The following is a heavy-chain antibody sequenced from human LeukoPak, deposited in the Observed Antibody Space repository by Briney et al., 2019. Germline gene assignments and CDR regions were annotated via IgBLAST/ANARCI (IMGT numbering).Heavy chain of an antibody. V-gene: IGHV3-7*01. Sequence: GGSLRLSCAASGFTFSSYWMSWVRQAPGKGLEWVANIKQDGSEKYYVDSVKGRFTISRDNAKNSLYLQMNSLRAEDTAVYYWARDLYYGSGSYSVGYFDCWGQGTLVNVSS. CDR3: ARDLYYGSGSYSVGYFDC. J-gene: IGHJ4*02. D-gene: IGHD3-10*01. CDR1: GFTFSSYW. CDR2: IKQDGSEK.